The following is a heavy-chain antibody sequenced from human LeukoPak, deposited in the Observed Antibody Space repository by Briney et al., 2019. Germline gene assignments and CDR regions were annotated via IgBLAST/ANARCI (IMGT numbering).Heavy chain of an antibody. D-gene: IGHD3-22*01. CDR2: IIPILGIA. Sequence: ASVKFSCKASGGTFSSYAISWVRQAPGQGLEWMGRIIPILGIANYAQKFQGRVTITADKSTSTAYMELSSLRSEDTAVYYCARDSSSRYYYDSSGYYGYWGQGTLVTVSS. J-gene: IGHJ4*02. CDR3: ARDSSSRYYYDSSGYYGY. V-gene: IGHV1-69*04. CDR1: GGTFSSYA.